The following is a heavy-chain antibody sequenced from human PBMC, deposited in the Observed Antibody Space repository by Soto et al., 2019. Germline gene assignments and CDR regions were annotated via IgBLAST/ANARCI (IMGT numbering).Heavy chain of an antibody. V-gene: IGHV3-74*01. CDR2: INSDGSST. CDR3: AIVGGYWGSTSCYPPAYFDY. Sequence: GGSLRLSCAASGFTFSSYWMHWVRQAPGKGLVWVSHINSDGSSTSYADSVKGRFTISRDNAKNTLYLQMNSLRAEDTAVYYCAIVGGYWGSTSCYPPAYFDYWGKGTLVTVST. CDR1: GFTFSSYW. J-gene: IGHJ4*02. D-gene: IGHD2-2*01.